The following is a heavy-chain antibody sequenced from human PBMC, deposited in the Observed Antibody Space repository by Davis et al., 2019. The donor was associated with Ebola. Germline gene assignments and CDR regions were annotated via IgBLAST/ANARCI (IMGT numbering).Heavy chain of an antibody. CDR1: GFTFDDYA. D-gene: IGHD5-18*01. CDR3: VPGTWI. V-gene: IGHV3-9*01. Sequence: GGSLRLSCAASGFTFDDYAMHWVRHAPGKGLEWVSGISWNSGSIGYADSVKGRFTISRDDAKNSLFLQMNSLRVEDTAVYYCVPGTWIRGQGRLVTVSS. J-gene: IGHJ4*02. CDR2: ISWNSGSI.